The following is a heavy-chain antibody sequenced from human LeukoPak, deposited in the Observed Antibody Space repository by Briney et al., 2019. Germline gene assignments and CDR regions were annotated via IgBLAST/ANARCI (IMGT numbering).Heavy chain of an antibody. V-gene: IGHV1-46*01. J-gene: IGHJ4*02. D-gene: IGHD3-22*01. CDR1: GYTXTSYY. CDR3: ASHYDSGGNFDY. Sequence: VKVSCXXXGYTXTSYYXHWVRQAPGQGLEWMGIINPSGGSTSYAQKFQGRVTMTRDTSASTVYMELSSLRSEDTAVYYCASHYDSGGNFDYWGQGTLVTVSS. CDR2: INPSGGST.